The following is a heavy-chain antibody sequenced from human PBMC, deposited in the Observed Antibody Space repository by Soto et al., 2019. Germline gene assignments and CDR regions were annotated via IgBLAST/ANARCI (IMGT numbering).Heavy chain of an antibody. CDR2: VYHSGTT. D-gene: IGHD3-10*01. CDR3: ARFGGGMDV. V-gene: IGHV4-4*02. J-gene: IGHJ6*02. Sequence: QVQLQESGPGLVKPSGTLSLTCAVSGGSISGINWWSWVHQPPGKGLEWIGEVYHSGTTNYNPPLKSRVTIAVDKSQNPFSLKLSSVTAADTAVYYCARFGGGMDVWGQGTTVTVSS. CDR1: GGSISGINW.